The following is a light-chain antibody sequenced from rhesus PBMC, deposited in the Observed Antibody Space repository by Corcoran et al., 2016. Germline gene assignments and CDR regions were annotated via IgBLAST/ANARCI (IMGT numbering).Light chain of an antibody. Sequence: DIQMTQSPSALSASVGDRVTISCRASQNIYSNLAWYQQKPGKAPKLLIYAASSLQTGIPSRFSGTKSGTDCTLTISSLQPEDSASYYCQHYYDNPRTFGQGTKVEIK. V-gene: IGKV1S12*01. CDR2: AAS. CDR1: QNIYSN. CDR3: QHYYDNPRT. J-gene: IGKJ1*01.